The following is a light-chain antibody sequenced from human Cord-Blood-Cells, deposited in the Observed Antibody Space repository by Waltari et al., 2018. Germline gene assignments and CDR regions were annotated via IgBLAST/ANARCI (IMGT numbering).Light chain of an antibody. Sequence: IVMTQSPDSLAVSLGERATINCKSRQSVLYSSNNKKYLAGYQQKPGQPPKLLIYWASTRESGVPERFSGSGSGTDFTLTISSLQAEDVAVYYCQQYYSTPQTFGQGTKVEIK. CDR1: QSVLYSSNNKKY. J-gene: IGKJ1*01. V-gene: IGKV4-1*01. CDR2: WAS. CDR3: QQYYSTPQT.